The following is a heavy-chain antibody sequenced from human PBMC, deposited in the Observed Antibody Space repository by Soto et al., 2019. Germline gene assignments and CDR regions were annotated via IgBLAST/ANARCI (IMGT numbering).Heavy chain of an antibody. Sequence: ASVKVSCKASGFTFTSSAMQWVRQARGQRLEWIGWIVVGSGNTNYAQKFQERVTITRDMSTSTAYMELSSLRSEDTAVYYCAANFWSGKRSNYYYYYMDVWGKGTTVTVSS. D-gene: IGHD3-3*01. CDR1: GFTFTSSA. J-gene: IGHJ6*03. CDR3: AANFWSGKRSNYYYYYMDV. CDR2: IVVGSGNT. V-gene: IGHV1-58*02.